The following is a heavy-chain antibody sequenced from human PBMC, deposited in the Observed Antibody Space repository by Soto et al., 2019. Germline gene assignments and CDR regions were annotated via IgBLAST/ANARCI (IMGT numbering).Heavy chain of an antibody. CDR1: GFTFSNYG. CDR2: ILYDGSNK. Sequence: QVQLLESGGGVVQAGRSLRLSCAASGFTFSNYGMHWVRQTPGKGLEWVALILYDGSNKYYADSVKGRFTISRDNSNNTLYLQVSSLRAEDTAVYYCAKSRDAYNFYFYYGMDVWGQGTTVTVSS. J-gene: IGHJ6*02. CDR3: AKSRDAYNFYFYYGMDV. V-gene: IGHV3-30*18. D-gene: IGHD2-2*01.